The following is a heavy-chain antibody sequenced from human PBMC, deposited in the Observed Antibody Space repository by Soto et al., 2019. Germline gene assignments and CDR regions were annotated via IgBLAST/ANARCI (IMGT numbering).Heavy chain of an antibody. CDR1: GGSFSGYY. J-gene: IGHJ6*02. CDR3: ARESGRGETNYYDSSGYLISPRSRYGMDV. V-gene: IGHV4-34*01. D-gene: IGHD3-22*01. CDR2: INHSGST. Sequence: PSETLSLTCAVYGGSFSGYYWSWIRQPPGKGLEWIGEINHSGSTNYSPSLKSRVTISVDTSKNQFSLKLSSVTAADTAVYYCARESGRGETNYYDSSGYLISPRSRYGMDVWGQGTTVTVSS.